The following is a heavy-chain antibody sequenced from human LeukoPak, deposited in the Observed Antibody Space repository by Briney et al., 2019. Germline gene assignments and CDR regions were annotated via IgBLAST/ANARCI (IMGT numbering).Heavy chain of an antibody. CDR2: IIPILGIA. V-gene: IGHV1-69*04. D-gene: IGHD6-19*01. CDR1: GGTFSSYA. Sequence: GASVKVSCKASGGTFSSYAISWVRQAPGQGLEWMGRIIPILGIANYAQKFQGRVTMTEDTSTDTAYMELSSLRSEDTAVYYCATDSPKGSGWPTFDYWGQGTLVTVSS. J-gene: IGHJ4*02. CDR3: ATDSPKGSGWPTFDY.